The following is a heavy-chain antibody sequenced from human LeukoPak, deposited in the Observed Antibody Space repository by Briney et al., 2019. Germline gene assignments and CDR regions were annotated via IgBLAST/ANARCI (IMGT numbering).Heavy chain of an antibody. CDR2: INHTGST. CDR3: ASMTYYDSSGPRNPGPTQFDY. D-gene: IGHD3-22*01. V-gene: IGHV4-34*01. J-gene: IGHJ4*02. Sequence: NPSETLSLTCAVCGGSFSGYYWSWIRQPPGKGLEWIGEINHTGSTNYNPSLKSRVTISVDTSKNQFSLKLSSVTAADTAVYYCASMTYYDSSGPRNPGPTQFDYWGQGTLVTVSS. CDR1: GGSFSGYY.